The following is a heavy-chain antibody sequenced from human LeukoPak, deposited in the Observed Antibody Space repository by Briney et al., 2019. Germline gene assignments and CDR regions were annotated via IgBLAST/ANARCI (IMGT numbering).Heavy chain of an antibody. Sequence: KPSETLSLTCAVYGGSFSGYYWSWIRQPPGKGLEWIGEINHSGSTNYNPSHKSRVTISVDTSKNQFSLKLSSVTAVDTAVYYCERGDYGGFGYWGQGTLDTVSS. CDR2: INHSGST. CDR1: GGSFSGYY. D-gene: IGHD4-17*01. CDR3: ERGDYGGFGY. J-gene: IGHJ4*02. V-gene: IGHV4-34*01.